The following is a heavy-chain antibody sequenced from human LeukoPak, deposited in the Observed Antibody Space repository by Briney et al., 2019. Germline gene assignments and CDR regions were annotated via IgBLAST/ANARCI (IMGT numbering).Heavy chain of an antibody. CDR2: INPNSGST. CDR1: GYTFTCYY. D-gene: IGHD2-15*01. V-gene: IGHV1-46*01. J-gene: IGHJ5*02. CDR3: ARDGIYCSGGSCYLNWFDP. Sequence: GASVKVSCKASGYTFTCYYMHWVRQAPGQGLEWMGWINPNSGSTSYAQKFQGRVTMTRGTSTSTVYMELSSLRSEDTAGYYCARDGIYCSGGSCYLNWFDPWGQGTLVTVSS.